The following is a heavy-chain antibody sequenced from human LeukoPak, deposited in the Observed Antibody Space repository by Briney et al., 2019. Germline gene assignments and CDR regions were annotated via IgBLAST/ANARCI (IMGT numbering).Heavy chain of an antibody. D-gene: IGHD1-7*01. V-gene: IGHV3-21*01. J-gene: IGHJ5*02. Sequence: GGSLRLSCAASGFTFSSYSRNWVRQAPGRGLEWVSSISSSSSYIYYADSVKGRFTISRDNAKNSLYLQMNSLRAEDTAVYYCAREVGAGTTWFDPWGQGTLVTVSA. CDR3: AREVGAGTTWFDP. CDR1: GFTFSSYS. CDR2: ISSSSSYI.